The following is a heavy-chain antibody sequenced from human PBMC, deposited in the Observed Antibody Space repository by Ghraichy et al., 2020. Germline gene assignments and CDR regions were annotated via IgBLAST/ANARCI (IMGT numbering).Heavy chain of an antibody. V-gene: IGHV3-7*01. J-gene: IGHJ6*02. D-gene: IGHD6-6*01. CDR1: GFTFSTHW. CDR2: IKQDGSEK. Sequence: GGSLRLSCEASGFTFSTHWMRWVRQAPGKGLEWVASIKQDGSEKYYVDSVKGRLTISRDNAKNSLYLQMNSLRAEDTAVYYCARLRLSARYMDVWGQGTTVTVSS. CDR3: ARLRLSARYMDV.